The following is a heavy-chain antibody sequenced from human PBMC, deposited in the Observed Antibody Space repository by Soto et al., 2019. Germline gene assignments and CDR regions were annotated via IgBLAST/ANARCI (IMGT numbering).Heavy chain of an antibody. CDR1: GFTFSSYG. J-gene: IGHJ4*02. Sequence: SLRLSCAASGFTFSSYGMHWVRQAPGKGLEWVAVISYDGSNKYYADSVKGRFTISRDNSKNTLYLQMNSLRAEDTAVYYCAKDQGDGYSIDYWGQGTLVTVSS. D-gene: IGHD5-18*01. CDR3: AKDQGDGYSIDY. V-gene: IGHV3-30*18. CDR2: ISYDGSNK.